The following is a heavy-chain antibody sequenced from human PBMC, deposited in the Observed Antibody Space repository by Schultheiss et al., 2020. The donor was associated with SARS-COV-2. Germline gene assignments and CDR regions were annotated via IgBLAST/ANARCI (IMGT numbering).Heavy chain of an antibody. CDR1: GGSISSYY. J-gene: IGHJ6*02. Sequence: SQTLSLTCTVSGGSISSYYWSWIRQPPGKGLEWIGYIYYSGSTYYNPSLKSRVTISVDTSKNQFSLKLSSVTAADTAVYYCAREGHVVVPAGYYYGMDVWGQGTTVTVSS. CDR3: AREGHVVVPAGYYYGMDV. CDR2: IYYSGST. V-gene: IGHV4-59*12. D-gene: IGHD2-2*01.